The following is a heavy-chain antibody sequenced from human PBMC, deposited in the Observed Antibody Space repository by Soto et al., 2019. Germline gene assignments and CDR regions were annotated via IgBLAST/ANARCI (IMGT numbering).Heavy chain of an antibody. J-gene: IGHJ4*02. CDR2: IKSKTDGGKT. CDR1: GFTFSNAW. V-gene: IGHV3-15*07. CDR3: TTGLWFGEDYFDY. Sequence: GGSLRLSCAASGFTFSNAWMNWVRQAPGKGLEWVGGIKSKTDGGKTDYAAPGKGRFTISRDDSKNTLHLQMNSLKTEDTAVYYCTTGLWFGEDYFDYWGQGTLVTVSS. D-gene: IGHD3-10*01.